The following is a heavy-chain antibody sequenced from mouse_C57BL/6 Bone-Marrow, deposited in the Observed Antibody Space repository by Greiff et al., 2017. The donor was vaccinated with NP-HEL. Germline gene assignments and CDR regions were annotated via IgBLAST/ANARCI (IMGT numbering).Heavy chain of an antibody. CDR3: ARYYAYDGHYFDD. CDR2: IRNKANGYTT. J-gene: IGHJ2*01. Sequence: DVHLVESGGGLVQPGGSLSLSCAASGFTFTDYYMSWVRQPPGKALAWLGFIRNKANGYTTEYSASVKGRFTISRDNSQSILYLQMNALRAEDSATYYCARYYAYDGHYFDDWGQGTTLTVSS. V-gene: IGHV7-3*01. D-gene: IGHD2-2*01. CDR1: GFTFTDYY.